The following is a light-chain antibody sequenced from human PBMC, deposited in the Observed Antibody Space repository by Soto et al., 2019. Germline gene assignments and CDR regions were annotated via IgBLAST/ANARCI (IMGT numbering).Light chain of an antibody. CDR2: EVS. J-gene: IGLJ1*01. CDR3: NSYTGSSTYV. CDR1: SSDVGSYNR. V-gene: IGLV2-18*02. Sequence: QSVLTQPPSVSGSPGQSVASCCTGASSDVGSYNRVSWYQQPPGAAPKLMIYEVSNRPSGVPDRFSGSKSGNTASLTISGLQAEDEADYYCNSYTGSSTYVFGTGTKATVL.